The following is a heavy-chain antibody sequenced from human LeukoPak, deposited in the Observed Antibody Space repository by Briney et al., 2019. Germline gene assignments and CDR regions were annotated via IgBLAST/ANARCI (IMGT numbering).Heavy chain of an antibody. J-gene: IGHJ4*02. Sequence: GGSLRLSCAASGFTFSSYGMHWVRQAPGKGLEWVAVIWYDGSNKYYADSVKGRFTISRDNSENTLYLQMNSLRAEDTAVYYCARDFMDIVVVPAALWLDYWGQGTLVTVSS. V-gene: IGHV3-33*01. CDR3: ARDFMDIVVVPAALWLDY. D-gene: IGHD2-2*03. CDR1: GFTFSSYG. CDR2: IWYDGSNK.